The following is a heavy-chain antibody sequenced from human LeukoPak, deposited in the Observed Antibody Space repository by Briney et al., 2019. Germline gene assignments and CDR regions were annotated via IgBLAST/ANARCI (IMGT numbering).Heavy chain of an antibody. Sequence: SETLSLTCAVYGGSFSGYYWSWIRQPPGKGLEWIGEINHSGGTNYNPSLKSRVTISVDTSKNQFSLKLSSVTAADTAVYYCARLITIFGVVSYYYYGMDVWGQGTTVTVSS. CDR3: ARLITIFGVVSYYYYGMDV. V-gene: IGHV4-34*01. CDR2: INHSGGT. D-gene: IGHD3-3*01. J-gene: IGHJ6*02. CDR1: GGSFSGYY.